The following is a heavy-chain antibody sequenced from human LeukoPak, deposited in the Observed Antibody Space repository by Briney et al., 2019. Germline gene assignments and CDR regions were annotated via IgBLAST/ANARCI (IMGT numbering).Heavy chain of an antibody. J-gene: IGHJ4*02. CDR1: GGSISSSSYY. CDR3: AGSGWLFDY. CDR2: IYYSGST. V-gene: IGHV4-39*01. D-gene: IGHD6-19*01. Sequence: SETLSLTCTVPGGSISSSSYYWGWIRQPPGKGLEWIGSIYYSGSTYYNPSLKSRVTISVDTSKNQFSLKLSSVTAADTAVYYCAGSGWLFDYWGQGTLVTVSS.